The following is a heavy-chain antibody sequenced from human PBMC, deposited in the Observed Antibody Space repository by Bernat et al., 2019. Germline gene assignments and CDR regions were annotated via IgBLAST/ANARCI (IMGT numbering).Heavy chain of an antibody. V-gene: IGHV3-30-3*01. CDR2: ISYDGSNK. Sequence: QVQLVESGGGVVQPGRSLRLSCAASGFTFSSYAMHWVRQAPGKGLEWVAVISYDGSNKYYADSVKGRFTISRDNSKNTLYLQMNRLRAEDTAVYYCARDPEVTYPDYGMDVWGQGTTVTISS. D-gene: IGHD4-23*01. CDR3: ARDPEVTYPDYGMDV. CDR1: GFTFSSYA. J-gene: IGHJ6*02.